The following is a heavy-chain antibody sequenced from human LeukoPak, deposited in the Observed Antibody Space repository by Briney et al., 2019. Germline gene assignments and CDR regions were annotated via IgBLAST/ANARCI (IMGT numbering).Heavy chain of an antibody. CDR1: GVTQSNYA. V-gene: IGHV3-23*01. Sequence: PGGSLRLSCAASGVTQSNYAMSWLRQAPGKGLEWVSGISGSGGDTYYADSVKGRFTISRDNSKNTLYLQMNSLRAEDTAVYYCAKDRSSPNNICHGDFDYWGQGTLVTVSS. CDR2: ISGSGGDT. D-gene: IGHD2-2*01. CDR3: AKDRSSPNNICHGDFDY. J-gene: IGHJ4*02.